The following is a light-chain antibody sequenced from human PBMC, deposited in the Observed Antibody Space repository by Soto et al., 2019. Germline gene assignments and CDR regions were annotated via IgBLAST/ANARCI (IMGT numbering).Light chain of an antibody. J-gene: IGKJ1*01. V-gene: IGKV3-20*01. CDR2: GAS. CDR3: QHYVTSLTT. CDR1: QSVNSNY. Sequence: EIVLTQSPGTLSLSPGERATLSCRASQSVNSNYLAWYQQKPGQAPRLLFSGASSRATGIPDRFIGSGSGTDFTLTISRLEPEDFAVYYCQHYVTSLTTFGQGTKVDIK.